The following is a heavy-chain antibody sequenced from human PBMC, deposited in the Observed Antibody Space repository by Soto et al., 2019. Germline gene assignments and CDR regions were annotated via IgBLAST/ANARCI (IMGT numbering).Heavy chain of an antibody. J-gene: IGHJ4*02. Sequence: EVQLVVSGGLVVRPGGSLRLSCAGSGFTFDDHTMHWVRQAPGKGLEWVSLITWDAGSAFYADSVRGRFTISRDNSKNSLYLQMNSLRTEDYALYYCAKEKDRIFDYWGRGTPVTVSS. CDR1: GFTFDDHT. CDR3: AKEKDRIFDY. CDR2: ITWDAGSA. V-gene: IGHV3-43*01.